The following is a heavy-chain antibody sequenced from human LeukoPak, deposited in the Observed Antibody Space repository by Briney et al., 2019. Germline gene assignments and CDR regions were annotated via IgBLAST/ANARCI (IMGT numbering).Heavy chain of an antibody. Sequence: GRSLRLSCAASGFTFSSYAMHWVRQAPGKGLEWVAVIQYDGSKKYYADSVKGRFTISRDNSKNTLYLEMNSLRAEDTAVYYCAKDIGSYYDYWGQGILVTVSS. CDR1: GFTFSSYA. D-gene: IGHD3-10*01. V-gene: IGHV3-30*04. CDR3: AKDIGSYYDY. J-gene: IGHJ4*02. CDR2: IQYDGSKK.